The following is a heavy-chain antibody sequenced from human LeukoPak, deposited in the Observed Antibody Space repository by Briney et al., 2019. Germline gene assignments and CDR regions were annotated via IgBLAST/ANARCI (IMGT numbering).Heavy chain of an antibody. CDR2: IKKDGTEK. D-gene: IGHD7-27*01. CDR3: ARNWDFDY. CDR1: GFTFSNFW. J-gene: IGHJ4*02. Sequence: GGSLRLSCSASGFTFSNFWMSWVRQAPEKGLEWVANIKKDGTEKYYVDSVKGRFTISRDNAKNSLYLQMNSLRAEDTAVYYCARNWDFDYWGQGTQATVSS. V-gene: IGHV3-7*01.